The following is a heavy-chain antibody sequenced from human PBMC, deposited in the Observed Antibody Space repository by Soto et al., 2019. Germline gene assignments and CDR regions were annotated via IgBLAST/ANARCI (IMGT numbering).Heavy chain of an antibody. V-gene: IGHV4-31*03. Sequence: SETLSLTCTVSGGSINTGGYSWTWIRQHPGKGLEWIGYIASSGSTYYNPSLKGRLTIAADTSENQFSLRLTSVTAADTAVYYCARGYFGARVPAEEHPNWFDPWGQGTLVTVSS. D-gene: IGHD2-2*01. CDR3: ARGYFGARVPAEEHPNWFDP. CDR2: IASSGST. J-gene: IGHJ5*02. CDR1: GGSINTGGYS.